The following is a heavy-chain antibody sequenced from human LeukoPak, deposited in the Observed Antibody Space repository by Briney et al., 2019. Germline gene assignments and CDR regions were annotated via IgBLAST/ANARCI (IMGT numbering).Heavy chain of an antibody. CDR3: ARLMGYSSSWYPSWDY. CDR2: ISSSGSTI. D-gene: IGHD6-13*01. V-gene: IGHV3-48*03. J-gene: IGHJ4*02. CDR1: GFTFSSYE. Sequence: GGSLRLSCAASGFTFSSYEMNWVRQAPGKGLEWVSYISSSGSTIYYADSVKGRFTISRDSAKNSLYLQMNSLRAEDTAVYYCARLMGYSSSWYPSWDYWGQGTLVTVSS.